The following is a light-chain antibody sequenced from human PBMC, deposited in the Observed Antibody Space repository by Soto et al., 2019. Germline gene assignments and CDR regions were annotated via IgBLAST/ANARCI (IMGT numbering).Light chain of an antibody. V-gene: IGKV1-12*01. CDR1: QGISSW. Sequence: DSQMTQSPYSVAAAVGDIVTIPCRASQGISSWVAWYQQKPGKAPKLLISAAARLQSGVPSRCSGSGSGTDFTLTISSLQPEDFATYYCQKANSFPRTFGGGTKVEIK. J-gene: IGKJ4*01. CDR3: QKANSFPRT. CDR2: AAA.